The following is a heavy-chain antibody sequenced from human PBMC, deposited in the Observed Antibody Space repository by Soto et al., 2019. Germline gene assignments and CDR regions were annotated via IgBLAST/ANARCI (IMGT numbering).Heavy chain of an antibody. CDR3: ARASHYDILTGPTGWFDP. CDR1: GGSISSGGYY. CDR2: IYYSGST. J-gene: IGHJ5*02. V-gene: IGHV4-31*03. Sequence: SETLSLTCTVSGGSISSGGYYWSWIRQHPGKGLEWIGYIYYSGSTYYNPSLKSRVTISVDTSKNQFSLKLSSVTAADTAVYYCARASHYDILTGPTGWFDPWGQGTLVTVSS. D-gene: IGHD3-9*01.